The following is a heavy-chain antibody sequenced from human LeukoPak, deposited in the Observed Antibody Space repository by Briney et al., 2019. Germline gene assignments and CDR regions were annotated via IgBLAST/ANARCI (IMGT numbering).Heavy chain of an antibody. J-gene: IGHJ3*02. CDR3: ARDVQRIMITFGGVIGGAFDI. CDR2: INPSGGST. CDR1: GYTFTSYY. V-gene: IGHV1-46*01. D-gene: IGHD3-16*02. Sequence: APVKVSCKASGYTFTSYYMHWVRQAPGQGLEWMGIINPSGGSTSYAQKFQGRVTITRYISTSTVYMELSSLRSEDTAVYYCARDVQRIMITFGGVIGGAFDIWGQGTMVTVSS.